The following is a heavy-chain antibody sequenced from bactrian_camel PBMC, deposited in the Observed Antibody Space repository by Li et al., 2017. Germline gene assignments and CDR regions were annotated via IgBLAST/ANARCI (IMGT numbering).Heavy chain of an antibody. Sequence: HVQLVESGGGSVEAGRSLKLSCVAQGYAATADCMGWYRQTPERQREGIASIGSDGTTTYADSVKGRFTISKDNAKNTVYLQMSNLKSEDTALYYCASDFSDYDHHLPDWGQGTQVTVS. CDR1: GYAATADC. CDR3: ASDFSDYDHHLPD. V-gene: IGHV3S53*01. CDR2: IGSDGTT. D-gene: IGHD4*01. J-gene: IGHJ4*01.